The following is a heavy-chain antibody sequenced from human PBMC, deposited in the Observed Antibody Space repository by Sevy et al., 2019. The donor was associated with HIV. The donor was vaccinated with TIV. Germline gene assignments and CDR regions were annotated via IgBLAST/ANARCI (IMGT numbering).Heavy chain of an antibody. CDR3: AKGSQYYYDSGTYYGYFYYMDV. CDR1: GFTFSSYD. V-gene: IGHV3-23*01. D-gene: IGHD3-10*01. J-gene: IGHJ6*03. Sequence: GGSLRLSCAASGFTFSSYDMSWVRQAPGKGLEWVSSFSDSNTYYADSVKGRFTISRDNSKNTLYLQMNSLRAEDTAVYYCAKGSQYYYDSGTYYGYFYYMDVWGKGTTVTVSS. CDR2: FSDSNT.